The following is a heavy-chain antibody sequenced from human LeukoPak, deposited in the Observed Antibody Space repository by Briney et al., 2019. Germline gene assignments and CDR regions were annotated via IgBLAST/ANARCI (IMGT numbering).Heavy chain of an antibody. CDR2: LSGSGAGT. CDR3: AKAELGVDTFFDY. J-gene: IGHJ4*02. Sequence: PGGSLRLSCAASGFTFSDYALGWVRQAPGRGLEWVATLSGSGAGTYYSDSVQGRFTISRDNSKRTLFLQMNSLRAEDTAFYYCAKAELGVDTFFDYWGQGTLVTVSP. V-gene: IGHV3-23*01. D-gene: IGHD3-3*01. CDR1: GFTFSDYA.